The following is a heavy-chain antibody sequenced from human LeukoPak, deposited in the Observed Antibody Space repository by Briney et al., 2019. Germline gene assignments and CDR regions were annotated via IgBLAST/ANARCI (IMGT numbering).Heavy chain of an antibody. J-gene: IGHJ4*02. V-gene: IGHV4-61*01. CDR2: IYYSGNT. Sequence: SETLSLTCTVSGGFVSSNNYYWSWIRQPPGKGLEWIGNIYYSGNTNYNPSLKGRVTTSVVTSKNQFSLRLTYVTPADTAVYYCVRERSPWGGGSWYYFDHWGQGALVTVSS. D-gene: IGHD2-15*01. CDR3: VRERSPWGGGSWYYFDH. CDR1: GGFVSSNNYY.